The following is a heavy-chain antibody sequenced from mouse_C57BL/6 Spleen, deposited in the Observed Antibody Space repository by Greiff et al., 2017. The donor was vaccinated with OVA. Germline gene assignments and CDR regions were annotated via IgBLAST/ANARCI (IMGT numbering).Heavy chain of an antibody. J-gene: IGHJ1*03. V-gene: IGHV1-53*01. CDR1: GYTFTSYW. CDR2: INPSNGGT. Sequence: VQLQQPGTELVKPGASVKLSCKASGYTFTSYWMHWVKQRPGQGLEWIGNINPSNGGTNYNEKFKSKATLTVDKSSSTAYMQLSSLTSEDSAVYECARGVARGWYFDVWGTGTTVTVSS. CDR3: ARGVARGWYFDV. D-gene: IGHD1-1*01.